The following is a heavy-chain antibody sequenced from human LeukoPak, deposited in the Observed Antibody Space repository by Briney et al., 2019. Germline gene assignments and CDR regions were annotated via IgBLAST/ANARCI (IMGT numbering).Heavy chain of an antibody. Sequence: GASVKVSCKASGYTFTGYYMHWVRQAPGQGLEWMGRINPSSGGTNYAQKFQGRVTMTRDTSISTAYMELSRLRSDDTAVYYCARYSGNYSGFDYWGQGTLVTVSS. CDR2: INPSSGGT. V-gene: IGHV1-2*06. D-gene: IGHD1-26*01. CDR1: GYTFTGYY. J-gene: IGHJ4*02. CDR3: ARYSGNYSGFDY.